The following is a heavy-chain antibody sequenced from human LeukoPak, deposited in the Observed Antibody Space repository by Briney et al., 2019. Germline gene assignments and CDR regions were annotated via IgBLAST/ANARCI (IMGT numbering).Heavy chain of an antibody. D-gene: IGHD3-16*01. Sequence: ASVKVSCKASGYTFTSYYMHWVRQAPGQGLEWMGIINPSGGSTSYAQKFQGRVTMTRDMSTSTVYMELSSLRSEDTAVCYCARDLIKSPPGGTFDYWGQGTLVTVSS. J-gene: IGHJ4*02. CDR3: ARDLIKSPPGGTFDY. CDR1: GYTFTSYY. CDR2: INPSGGST. V-gene: IGHV1-46*01.